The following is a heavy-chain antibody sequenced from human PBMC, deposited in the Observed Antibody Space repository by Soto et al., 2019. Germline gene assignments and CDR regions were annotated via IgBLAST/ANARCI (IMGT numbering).Heavy chain of an antibody. V-gene: IGHV1-69*12. J-gene: IGHJ4*02. CDR1: GGTFSSYA. CDR2: IVPIVDTS. D-gene: IGHD5-12*01. CDR3: VRVVAIPGYTKN. Sequence: QVQLLQSGAEVRQPASSVKVSCKTSGGTFSSYAISWVRQAPGQGLEWMGGIVPIVDTSTYAQKFQGRVTSTADESTSTVYMELSSLRADDTAVYYCVRVVAIPGYTKNWGQGTLVTVSS.